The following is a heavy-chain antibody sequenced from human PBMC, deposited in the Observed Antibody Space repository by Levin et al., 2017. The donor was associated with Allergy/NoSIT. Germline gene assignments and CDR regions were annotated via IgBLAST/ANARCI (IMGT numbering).Heavy chain of an antibody. V-gene: IGHV5-51*01. CDR1: GYSFTSYW. D-gene: IGHD6-19*01. J-gene: IGHJ6*03. CDR2: IYPGDSDT. Sequence: GESLKISCQGSGYSFTSYWIGWVRQMPGKGLEWMGIIYPGDSDTRYSPSFQGQVTISADKSISTAYLQWSSLKASDTAMYYCASDSSGWTVGSDYYMDVWGKGTTVTVSS. CDR3: ASDSSGWTVGSDYYMDV.